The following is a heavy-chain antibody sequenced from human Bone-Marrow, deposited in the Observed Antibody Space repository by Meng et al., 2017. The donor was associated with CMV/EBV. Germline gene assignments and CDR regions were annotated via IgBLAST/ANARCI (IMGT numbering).Heavy chain of an antibody. V-gene: IGHV3-21*01. D-gene: IGHD2-15*01. CDR3: ARVRIGYYYYGMDV. CDR1: GFTFSSYS. CDR2: ISSSSSYI. Sequence: ETLSLTCAASGFTFSSYSMNWVRQAPGKGLEWVSSISSSSSYIYYADSVKGRFTISRDNAKNSLYLQMNSLRAEDTAVYYCARVRIGYYYYGMDVWGQGTTVTVSS. J-gene: IGHJ6*02.